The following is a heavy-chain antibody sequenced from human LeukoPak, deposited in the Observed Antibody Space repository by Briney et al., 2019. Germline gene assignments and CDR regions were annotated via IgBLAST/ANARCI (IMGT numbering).Heavy chain of an antibody. CDR3: AKVTYYDFWSGYPDY. V-gene: IGHV3-23*01. CDR1: GFTFSSYA. D-gene: IGHD3-3*01. CDR2: ISGSGGST. J-gene: IGHJ4*02. Sequence: GGSLRLSCAASGFTFSSYAMSWVRRAPGKGLEWVSAISGSGGSTYYADSVKGRFTISRDNSKNTLYLQMNSLRAEDTAVYYCAKVTYYDFWSGYPDYWGQGTLVTVSS.